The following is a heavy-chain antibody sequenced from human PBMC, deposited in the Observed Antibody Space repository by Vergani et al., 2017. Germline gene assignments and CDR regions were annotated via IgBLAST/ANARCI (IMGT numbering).Heavy chain of an antibody. CDR1: GFTFSSYA. CDR3: ARDSCSGGSCYPDY. D-gene: IGHD2-15*01. J-gene: IGHJ4*02. Sequence: EVQLLESGGGLVQPGGSLRLSCAASGFTFSSYAMSWVRQAPGKGLEWVSAISGSGGSTYYADSVKGRFTISRYNAKNSLYLQMDSLGAEDTAVYYCARDSCSGGSCYPDYWGQGTLVTVSS. V-gene: IGHV3-23*01. CDR2: ISGSGGST.